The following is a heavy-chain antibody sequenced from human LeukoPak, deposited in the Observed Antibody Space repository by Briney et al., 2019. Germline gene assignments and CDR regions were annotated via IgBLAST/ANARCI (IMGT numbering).Heavy chain of an antibody. D-gene: IGHD2-15*01. J-gene: IGHJ5*02. Sequence: GASVKVSCKASGYTFTSYAMHWVRQAPGQRLEWMGWINAGNGNTKYSQKFQGRVTITRDTSASTAYMELSSLRSGDTAVYYCARDRKCSGGSCYSLSPWGQGTLVTVSS. V-gene: IGHV1-3*01. CDR1: GYTFTSYA. CDR3: ARDRKCSGGSCYSLSP. CDR2: INAGNGNT.